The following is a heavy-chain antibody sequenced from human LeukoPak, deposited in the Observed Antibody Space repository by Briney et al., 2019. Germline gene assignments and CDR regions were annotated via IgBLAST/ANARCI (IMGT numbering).Heavy chain of an antibody. D-gene: IGHD7-27*01. V-gene: IGHV3-7*03. Sequence: GGSLRPSCAASGFTFSNYWMSWVRQAPGKGLEWVANIKQDGSEKYYVDSVKGRFTISRDNAKNSLYLQINSLRAEDTAIYYCAKVKYGDNEFAYWGQGTLVTVSS. CDR2: IKQDGSEK. J-gene: IGHJ4*02. CDR1: GFTFSNYW. CDR3: AKVKYGDNEFAY.